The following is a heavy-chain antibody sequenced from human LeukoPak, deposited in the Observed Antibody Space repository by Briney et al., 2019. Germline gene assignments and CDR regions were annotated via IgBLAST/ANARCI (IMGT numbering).Heavy chain of an antibody. CDR3: AREVDYYDSSGYYSSRYFQH. CDR2: IYSGGST. Sequence: GGSLRLSCAASGFTVSSNYMSWVRQAPGKGLEWVSVIYSGGSTYYADSVKGRFTISRDNSKNTLHLQMNSLRAEDTAVYYCAREVDYYDSSGYYSSRYFQHWGQGTLVTVSS. D-gene: IGHD3-22*01. CDR1: GFTVSSNY. J-gene: IGHJ1*01. V-gene: IGHV3-53*01.